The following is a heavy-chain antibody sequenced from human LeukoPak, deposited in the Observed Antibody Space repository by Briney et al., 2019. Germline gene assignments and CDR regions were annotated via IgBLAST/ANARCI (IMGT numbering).Heavy chain of an antibody. D-gene: IGHD6-13*01. J-gene: IGHJ4*02. V-gene: IGHV3-48*01. CDR2: ISSRSATI. CDR1: GFTFSSYS. Sequence: GGSLGLSCAASGFTFSSYSMNWVRQAPGKGLEWVSYISSRSATIYYADSVKGRFTISRDNAKNSLYLQMNSLRAEDTAVYYCARDPLSSSSFDLWGQGTLVTVSS. CDR3: ARDPLSSSSFDL.